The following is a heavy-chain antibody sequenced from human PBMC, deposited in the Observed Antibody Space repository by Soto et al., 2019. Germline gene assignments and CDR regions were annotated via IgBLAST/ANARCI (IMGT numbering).Heavy chain of an antibody. D-gene: IGHD4-4*01. Sequence: EASVKVSCKASGGTFSSYTISWVRQAPGQGLEWMGRIIPILGIANYAQKFQERVTITRDMSTSTAYMELSSLRSEDTAVYYCAAGLGYSNYIDYYYYGMDVWGQGTTVTVSS. J-gene: IGHJ6*02. CDR1: GGTFSSYT. CDR2: IIPILGIA. V-gene: IGHV1-69*02. CDR3: AAGLGYSNYIDYYYYGMDV.